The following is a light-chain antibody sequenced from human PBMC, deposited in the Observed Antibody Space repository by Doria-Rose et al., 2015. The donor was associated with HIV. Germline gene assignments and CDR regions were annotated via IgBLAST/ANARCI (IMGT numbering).Light chain of an antibody. J-gene: IGLJ1*01. CDR1: NLKNYY. Sequence: SSELSQEPAVSVALGQTVTITCQGDNLKNYYAAWYQQKPGQAPLLVIYGKNSRPSGIPDRFSATSSRNTASLTISGAQAEDEADHYCYCRDSGANHLYVFGTGTKVSVL. CDR2: GKN. CDR3: YCRDSGANHLYV. V-gene: IGLV3-19*01.